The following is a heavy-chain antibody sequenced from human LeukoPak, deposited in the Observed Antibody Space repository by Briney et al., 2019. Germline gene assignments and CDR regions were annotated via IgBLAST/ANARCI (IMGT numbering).Heavy chain of an antibody. CDR3: AKGGLTTPLHY. CDR2: ISGDGART. D-gene: IGHD1-14*01. CDR1: AFPFSTYV. Sequence: GGSLRLSCAASAFPFSTYVMSWVRQAPGGGLEWISSISGDGARTYYTNSVKGRLTISRDNPKNTLFPQVNSLRVGDTAVYYCAKGGLTTPLHYWGQGTLVTVSS. J-gene: IGHJ4*02. V-gene: IGHV3-23*01.